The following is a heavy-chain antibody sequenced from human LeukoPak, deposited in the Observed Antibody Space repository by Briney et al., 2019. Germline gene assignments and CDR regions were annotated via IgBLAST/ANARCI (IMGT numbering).Heavy chain of an antibody. J-gene: IGHJ4*02. CDR3: AKATELVWYSFDY. V-gene: IGHV3-23*01. Sequence: PGGSLRLSCAASGFTFSTYAMSWVRQAPGKGLEWVSLISGSGGTTWYADSVKGRLTVSRDNSKNTLYLQMKSLRAEDTAVYYCAKATELVWYSFDYWGQGTLVTVSS. D-gene: IGHD3-10*01. CDR1: GFTFSTYA. CDR2: ISGSGGTT.